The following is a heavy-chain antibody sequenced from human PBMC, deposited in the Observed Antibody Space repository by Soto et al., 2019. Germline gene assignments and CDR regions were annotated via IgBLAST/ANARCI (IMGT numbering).Heavy chain of an antibody. CDR1: GGTFRSYA. D-gene: IGHD2-15*01. V-gene: IGHV1-69*12. CDR2: IIAMFGTA. J-gene: IGHJ6*02. CDR3: ARARVVVVANRYYYYGRDA. Sequence: QVQLVQSGAEMKKPGSSVKVSCKASGGTFRSYAISWVRQAPGQGLEWMGGIIAMFGTANYAQKFQGRVTITAGESTSTAYMELSGLRFEDTAVYYCARARVVVVANRYYYYGRDAWGQGTTVTVSS.